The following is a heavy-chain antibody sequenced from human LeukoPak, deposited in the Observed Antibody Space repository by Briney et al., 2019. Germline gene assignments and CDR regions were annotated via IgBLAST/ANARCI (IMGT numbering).Heavy chain of an antibody. J-gene: IGHJ4*02. Sequence: ASVTVSCKASGYTFTSYYMHWVRQAPGQGLEWMGIINPSGGSASYAQKFQGRVTMTRDTSTSTVYMELSSLRSEDTAVYYCARDSWGYGYFDYWGQGTLATVSS. CDR2: INPSGGSA. CDR1: GYTFTSYY. CDR3: ARDSWGYGYFDY. V-gene: IGHV1-46*01. D-gene: IGHD5-18*01.